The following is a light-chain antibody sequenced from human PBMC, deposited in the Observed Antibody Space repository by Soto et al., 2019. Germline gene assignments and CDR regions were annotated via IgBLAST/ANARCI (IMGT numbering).Light chain of an antibody. V-gene: IGKV3-11*01. Sequence: EIVLTQSPATLSLSPGERATLSCRASQSVSSYLAWYQQKPGQAPRLLVYDASNRATGIPARFSGSGSGTDFTLTISRLEPEDCAVYYCQQFGGSLTWTFGQGTKVDIK. CDR2: DAS. J-gene: IGKJ1*01. CDR1: QSVSSY. CDR3: QQFGGSLTWT.